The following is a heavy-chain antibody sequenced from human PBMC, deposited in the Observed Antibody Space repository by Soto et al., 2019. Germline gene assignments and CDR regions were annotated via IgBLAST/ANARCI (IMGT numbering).Heavy chain of an antibody. CDR1: GFTFSSFE. J-gene: IGHJ4*02. V-gene: IGHV3-48*03. CDR2: IGSSGTAK. CDR3: TTSATMIY. Sequence: GGSLRLSCAASGFTFSSFEMNWVRQAPGKGLEWVSYIGSSGTAKYYADSLKGRLTISRDNAKNSLYLQMNSLRVEDTAVYYCTTSATMIYWGQGTLVTVSS. D-gene: IGHD3-16*01.